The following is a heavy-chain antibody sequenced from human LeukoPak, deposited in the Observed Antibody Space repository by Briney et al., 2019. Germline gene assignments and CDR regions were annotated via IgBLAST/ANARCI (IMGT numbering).Heavy chain of an antibody. D-gene: IGHD6-13*01. V-gene: IGHV4-34*01. CDR1: GFTFSSYE. CDR3: ARRGARIAAVN. CDR2: INHSGST. Sequence: GSLRLSCAASGFTFSSYEMNWVRQPPGKGLEWIGEINHSGSTNYNPSLKSRVTISVDTSKNQFSLKLSSVTAADTAVYYCARRGARIAAVNWGQGTLVTVSS. J-gene: IGHJ4*02.